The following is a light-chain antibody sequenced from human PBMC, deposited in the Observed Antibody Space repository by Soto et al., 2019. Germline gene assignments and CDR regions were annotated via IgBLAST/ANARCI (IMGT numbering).Light chain of an antibody. CDR1: QSIDTY. CDR3: HQGYTAGSPT. J-gene: IGKJ5*01. CDR2: SAS. V-gene: IGKV1-39*01. Sequence: DIQMTQSPSSLSASVGDRVTITCRASQSIDTYLYWFQQKPGKAPKLLIYSASSLQSGVPSRFSAIGSGTDFTLTISSLHPEDFATYYCHQGYTAGSPTFGQGTRLEIK.